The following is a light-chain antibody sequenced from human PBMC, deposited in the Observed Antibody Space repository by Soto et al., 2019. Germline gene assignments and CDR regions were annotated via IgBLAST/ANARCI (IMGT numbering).Light chain of an antibody. Sequence: QSVLTQPPSVSGAPGQRVTISCTGSSSNIGAGYDVHWYQQLPGTAPKLLIYGNSNRPSGVPDRFSGSKSGTSASLAITGLQAEDAADYYCQSYVSSLSGYVVFGGGTKLTVL. J-gene: IGLJ2*01. V-gene: IGLV1-40*01. CDR3: QSYVSSLSGYVV. CDR1: SSNIGAGYD. CDR2: GNS.